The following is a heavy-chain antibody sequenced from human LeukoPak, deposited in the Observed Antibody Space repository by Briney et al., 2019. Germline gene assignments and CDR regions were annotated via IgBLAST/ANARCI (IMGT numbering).Heavy chain of an antibody. J-gene: IGHJ4*02. Sequence: ASVKVSCKASGYTFTSYDINWVRQATGQGLEWMGWMNPNSGNTGYAQKFQGRVTMTRNTSISTAYMELSRLRSDDTAVYYCARDTGRVEYSSSWHFDYWGQGTLVTVSS. CDR3: ARDTGRVEYSSSWHFDY. CDR2: MNPNSGNT. D-gene: IGHD6-13*01. V-gene: IGHV1-8*01. CDR1: GYTFTSYD.